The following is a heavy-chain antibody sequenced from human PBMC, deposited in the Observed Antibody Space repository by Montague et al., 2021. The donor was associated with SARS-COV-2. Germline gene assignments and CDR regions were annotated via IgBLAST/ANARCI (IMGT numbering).Heavy chain of an antibody. D-gene: IGHD3-22*01. Sequence: SETLSLTCAVYGGSFSDYYWSWFRQPPGKGLEWIGEINHRGTSKYNTSLKSRVSISLDTSKNQFSLYLSSATAADTAVYYCARGRQHFNMIVVVMTGGEYYFDYWGQGTLVTVSS. CDR2: INHRGTS. V-gene: IGHV4-34*01. J-gene: IGHJ4*02. CDR3: ARGRQHFNMIVVVMTGGEYYFDY. CDR1: GGSFSDYY.